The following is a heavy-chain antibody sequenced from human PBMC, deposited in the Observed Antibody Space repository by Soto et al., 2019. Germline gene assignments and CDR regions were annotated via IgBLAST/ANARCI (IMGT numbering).Heavy chain of an antibody. CDR2: ISSTTNYI. CDR3: ARESEDLTSNFDY. CDR1: GLTFSSYA. J-gene: IGHJ4*02. V-gene: IGHV3-21*01. Sequence: GGSLRLSCAASGLTFSSYAMSWVRQAPGKGLEWVSSISSTTNYIYYADSMRGRFTVSRDNAKNSVYLEMNSLSAEDTAVYYCARESEDLTSNFDYWGQGTLVTVSS.